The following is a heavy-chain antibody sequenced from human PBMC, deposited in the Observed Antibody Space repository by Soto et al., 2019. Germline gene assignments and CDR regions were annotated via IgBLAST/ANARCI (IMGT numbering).Heavy chain of an antibody. CDR2: IYYSQST. J-gene: IGHJ4*02. CDR1: GGSINPYY. D-gene: IGHD3-10*01. Sequence: PSETLSLTCTVSGGSINPYYWSWIRQPPGKGLEWIGHIYYSQSTNYNPSLKSRVTISVDTSKNQFSLKLSSVTAADTAVSYCARRRDDNHGFDYWGQGTLVTVSS. V-gene: IGHV4-59*01. CDR3: ARRRDDNHGFDY.